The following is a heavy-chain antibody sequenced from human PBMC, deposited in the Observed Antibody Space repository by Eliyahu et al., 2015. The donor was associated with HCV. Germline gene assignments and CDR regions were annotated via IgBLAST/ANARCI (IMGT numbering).Heavy chain of an antibody. J-gene: IGHJ6*02. D-gene: IGHD2-15*01. CDR3: ARDQHCSGGSCPVTPLLYYYGMDV. CDR1: GYTFXGXX. Sequence: QVQLVQSGAEVKKPGASXKVSCKASGYTFXGXXMXXGATGPRDKGLSGWDGSTLTXGGTNYAQKFQGWVTMTRDTSISTAYMELSRLRSDDTAVYYCARDQHCSGGSCPVTPLLYYYGMDVWGQGTTVTVSS. V-gene: IGHV1-2*04. CDR2: STLTXGGT.